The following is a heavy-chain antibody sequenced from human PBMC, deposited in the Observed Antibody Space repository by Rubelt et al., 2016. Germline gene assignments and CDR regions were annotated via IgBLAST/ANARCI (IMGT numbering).Heavy chain of an antibody. V-gene: IGHV1-69*04. D-gene: IGHD1-26*01. CDR2: IIPILGIA. CDR1: TFSSYA. Sequence: TFSSYAISWVRQAPGQGLEWMGRIIPILGIANYAQKFQGRVTITADKSTSTAYMELSSLRSEDTAVYYCAREGDIVGATTAFDYWGQGTLVTVSS. J-gene: IGHJ4*02. CDR3: AREGDIVGATTAFDY.